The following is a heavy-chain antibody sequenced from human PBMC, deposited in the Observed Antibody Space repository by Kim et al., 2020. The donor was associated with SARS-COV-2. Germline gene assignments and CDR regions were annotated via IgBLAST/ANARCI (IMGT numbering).Heavy chain of an antibody. D-gene: IGHD3-10*01. J-gene: IGHJ3*01. CDR1: GFTFISYA. CDR3: AKGFRRYYGSGTYRDAFDV. V-gene: IGHV3-23*01. Sequence: GGSLRLSCAASGFTFISYAMSWVRQAPGKGLEWVSAISGSGGSTHYADSVKGRFTISRDNSKNTLYLQMNSLRAEDTAVYYCAKGFRRYYGSGTYRDAFDVVGEGTLGSVS. CDR2: ISGSGGST.